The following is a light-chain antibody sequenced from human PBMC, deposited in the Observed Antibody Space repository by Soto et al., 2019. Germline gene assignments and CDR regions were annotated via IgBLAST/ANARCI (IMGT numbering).Light chain of an antibody. Sequence: DIQMTQSPSSLSASVGDRVTITCRASQSINSYLNWYQQKPGKAPNLLIYAASSLQSGVPSRFSGSGSGTDCTLTISSLRPEGFAAYYRQNSYSTPWTFGQRTQVQIK. CDR2: AAS. J-gene: IGKJ1*01. CDR3: QNSYSTPWT. V-gene: IGKV1-39*01. CDR1: QSINSY.